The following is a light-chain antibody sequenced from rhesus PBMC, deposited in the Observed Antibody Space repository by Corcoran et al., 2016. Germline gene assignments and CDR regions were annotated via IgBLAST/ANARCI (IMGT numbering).Light chain of an antibody. CDR1: ENVNNY. Sequence: DIQMTQSPSSLSASVGDRVTITCRASENVNNYLHWYQQNPGKAPKHLLYAASTLQSGVPSRFSGSGSGTDYTFTISSLQPEDVATYYCQHSYGTPLTFGGGTKVEIK. V-gene: IGKV1-74*01. CDR3: QHSYGTPLT. CDR2: AAS. J-gene: IGKJ4*01.